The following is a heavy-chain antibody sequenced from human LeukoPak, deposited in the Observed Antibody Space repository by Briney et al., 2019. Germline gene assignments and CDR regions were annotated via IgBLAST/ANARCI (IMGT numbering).Heavy chain of an antibody. Sequence: GGSLRLSCAASGFSFSNYGMHWVRQAPGKGLEWVAVIWYDGVNKYYADSVKGRFTISRDMPKNSLYLQMNSLRAEDTAVYYCAREGIVATLDYWGQGTLVTVSS. J-gene: IGHJ4*02. V-gene: IGHV3-33*01. CDR3: AREGIVATLDY. CDR2: IWYDGVNK. D-gene: IGHD5-12*01. CDR1: GFSFSNYG.